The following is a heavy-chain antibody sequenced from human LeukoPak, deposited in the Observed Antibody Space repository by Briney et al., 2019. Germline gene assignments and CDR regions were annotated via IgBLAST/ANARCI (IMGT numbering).Heavy chain of an antibody. Sequence: GASVKVSCKASGYTFTGYYMHWVRQAPGQGLEWMGWINPNSGGTNYAQKFQGRVTMTRDTSISTAYMELSRLRSDDTAVYYCARGPMTTETNYFDYWGQGTLVTVSS. CDR3: ARGPMTTETNYFDY. CDR1: GYTFTGYY. V-gene: IGHV1-2*02. CDR2: INPNSGGT. J-gene: IGHJ4*02. D-gene: IGHD4-17*01.